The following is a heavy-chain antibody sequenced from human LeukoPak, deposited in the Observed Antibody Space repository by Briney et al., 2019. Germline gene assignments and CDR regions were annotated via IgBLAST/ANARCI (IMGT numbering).Heavy chain of an antibody. Sequence: SQTLSLTCAISGDSVSSKSAAWNWIRKSPSRGLEWLGRTYYRSKWSSGYAESVKSRITINPDTSKNQFPLQLKSVTPEDTAVYYCARSQTGGTFDYWGQGALVTVSS. CDR3: ARSQTGGTFDY. CDR1: GDSVSSKSAA. CDR2: TYYRSKWSS. J-gene: IGHJ4*02. D-gene: IGHD1-26*01. V-gene: IGHV6-1*01.